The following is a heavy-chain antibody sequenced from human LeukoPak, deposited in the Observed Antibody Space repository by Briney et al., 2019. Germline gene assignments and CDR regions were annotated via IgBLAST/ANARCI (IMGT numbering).Heavy chain of an antibody. J-gene: IGHJ4*02. Sequence: GGSLRLSCAASGFTFSTYSMNWVRQAPGKGLEWVSYISSSSSIKYYADSVKGRFTISRDNAKNSLYLQMNSLRAEDTAVYYCARIGYSSSCFDYWGQGTLVTVSS. V-gene: IGHV3-48*04. CDR1: GFTFSTYS. CDR3: ARIGYSSSCFDY. D-gene: IGHD6-13*01. CDR2: ISSSSSIK.